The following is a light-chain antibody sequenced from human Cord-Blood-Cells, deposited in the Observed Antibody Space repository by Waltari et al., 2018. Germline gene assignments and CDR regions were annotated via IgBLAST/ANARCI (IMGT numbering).Light chain of an antibody. CDR1: QSVSYSSNNKNY. CDR2: WAS. J-gene: IGKJ4*01. V-gene: IGKV4-1*01. CDR3: QQYYSAPRT. Sequence: DIVMTQSPDSLAVSLGESATINCKSSQSVSYSSNNKNYLAWYQQKPGPPPKLLIYWASTRGSGVPDRVSGSGSGTDFTLTSSSLQAEDVAVYYCQQYYSAPRTFGGGTKVEIK.